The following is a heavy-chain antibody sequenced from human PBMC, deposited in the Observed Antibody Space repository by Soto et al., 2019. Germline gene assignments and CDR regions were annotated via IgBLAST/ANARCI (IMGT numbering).Heavy chain of an antibody. D-gene: IGHD1-20*01. CDR3: GRGGSNWSSRRDDY. Sequence: QVKLVESEGGLVKPGGSLRLSCAASGFTFSDYYMSWIRQAPGKGLEWVSYIGGSGSHIYYADSMKGRFTISRDNAKNALYLQMNSLRADDTAFYYCGRGGSNWSSRRDDYWGQGTLVSVSS. CDR2: IGGSGSHI. J-gene: IGHJ4*02. V-gene: IGHV3-11*01. CDR1: GFTFSDYY.